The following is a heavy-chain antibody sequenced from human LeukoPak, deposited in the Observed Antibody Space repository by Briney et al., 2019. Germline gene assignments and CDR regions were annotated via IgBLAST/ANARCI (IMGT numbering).Heavy chain of an antibody. J-gene: IGHJ4*02. CDR3: ARDLGAVWFGELLHLDY. V-gene: IGHV3-30-3*01. CDR1: GFTFSSYA. Sequence: PGGSLRLSCAASGFTFSSYAMHWVRQAPGKGLEWVAVISYDGSNKYYADSVKGRFTISRDNSKNTLYLQMNSLRAEDTAVYYCARDLGAVWFGELLHLDYWGQGTLVTVSS. D-gene: IGHD3-10*01. CDR2: ISYDGSNK.